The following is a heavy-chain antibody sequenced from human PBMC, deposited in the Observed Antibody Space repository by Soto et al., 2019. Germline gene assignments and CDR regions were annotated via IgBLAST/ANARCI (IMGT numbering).Heavy chain of an antibody. CDR2: IGPSSSET. Sequence: XGSLRLACLAAGFTFDSYAMSWVRQAPGKGLEWISWIGPSSSETEYSDSVQGRFTISRDNAKNLLYLQMNRLKDEDTAVYYCARDHRWAFDYWGQGALVTVSS. D-gene: IGHD3-16*01. CDR3: ARDHRWAFDY. V-gene: IGHV3-21*05. J-gene: IGHJ4*02. CDR1: GFTFDSYA.